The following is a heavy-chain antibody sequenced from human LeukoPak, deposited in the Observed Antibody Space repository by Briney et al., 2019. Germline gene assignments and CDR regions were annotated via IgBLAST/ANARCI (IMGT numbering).Heavy chain of an antibody. CDR1: GDSISAFY. Sequence: SETLSLTCTVSGDSISAFYWSWIRQSPGKRPEWIGYISNGGSSGSTNYNPSLKSRVSISADTSKNQFSLRLTSVTAADTAVYYCARDRSSGYYFDYWGQGTLVTVSS. CDR2: ISNGGSSGST. CDR3: ARDRSSGYYFDY. J-gene: IGHJ4*02. V-gene: IGHV4-59*01. D-gene: IGHD3-22*01.